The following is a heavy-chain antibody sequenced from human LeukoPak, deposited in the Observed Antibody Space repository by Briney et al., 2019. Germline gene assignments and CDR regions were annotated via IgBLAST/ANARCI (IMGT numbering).Heavy chain of an antibody. J-gene: IGHJ3*02. V-gene: IGHV4-59*01. CDR3: ARYRNEALFAFDI. CDR2: IYYSGGT. CDR1: GDTIRNYY. Sequence: PSETLSLTCTVPGDTIRNYYWSWIRKPPGKGLEWIGYIYYSGGTNYNPSLKSRVTISVTSKNQFSLKLNSVTAADTAVYYCARYRNEALFAFDIWGQGTVVTVSS. D-gene: IGHD1-14*01.